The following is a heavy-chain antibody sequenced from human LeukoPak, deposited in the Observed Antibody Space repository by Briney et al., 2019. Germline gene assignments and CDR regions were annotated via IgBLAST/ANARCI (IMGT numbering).Heavy chain of an antibody. J-gene: IGHJ5*02. Sequence: HTAGSLRLSCAASGFTFSSYAMSWVRQAPGNGMAWVAAISGIGGSTYYADSVKSRFTISRDNSKNTLYLQMNSLRAEDTAVYYCAKDLGGYGSGSPDWFDPWGQGTLVTVSS. CDR1: GFTFSSYA. CDR2: ISGIGGST. CDR3: AKDLGGYGSGSPDWFDP. D-gene: IGHD3-10*01. V-gene: IGHV3-23*01.